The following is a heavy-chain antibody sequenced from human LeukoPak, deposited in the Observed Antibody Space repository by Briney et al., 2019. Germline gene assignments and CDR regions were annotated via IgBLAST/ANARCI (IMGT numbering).Heavy chain of an antibody. V-gene: IGHV4-59*01. CDR1: GGSISSYY. CDR3: ARAGADYGDAPFDY. Sequence: SETLSLTCTVSGGSISSYYWSWIRQPPGKGLEWIGYIYYSGSTNYNPSLKSRVTISVDTSKNQLSLKLSSVTAADTAVYYCARAGADYGDAPFDYWGQGTLVTVSS. D-gene: IGHD4-17*01. CDR2: IYYSGST. J-gene: IGHJ4*02.